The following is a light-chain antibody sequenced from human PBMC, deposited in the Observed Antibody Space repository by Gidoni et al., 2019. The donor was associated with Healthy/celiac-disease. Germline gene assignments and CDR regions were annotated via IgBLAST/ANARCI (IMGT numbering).Light chain of an antibody. J-gene: IGKJ2*01. V-gene: IGKV1-9*01. CDR2: AAS. Sequence: DIQLTQSPSFLSASVGDSVTITCRASQGISSYLAWYQQQPGKAPKLLIYAASTLQSGVPSRFSGSGSVTEFTLTISSLQPEDFATYDCQQLNSYLYTFGQGTKLESK. CDR1: QGISSY. CDR3: QQLNSYLYT.